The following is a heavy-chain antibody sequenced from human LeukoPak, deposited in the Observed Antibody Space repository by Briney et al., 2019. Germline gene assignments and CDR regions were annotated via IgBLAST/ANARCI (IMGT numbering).Heavy chain of an antibody. Sequence: SETLSLTCAVSGGSISSGGYSWSWIRQPPGKGLEWIGYIYHSGSTYYNPSLKSRITISVDRSKNQFSLKLSSVTAEDTAVYYCAKGGSGWYNWFDPWGQGTLVTVSS. J-gene: IGHJ5*02. CDR2: IYHSGST. D-gene: IGHD6-19*01. CDR1: GGSISSGGYS. CDR3: AKGGSGWYNWFDP. V-gene: IGHV4-30-2*01.